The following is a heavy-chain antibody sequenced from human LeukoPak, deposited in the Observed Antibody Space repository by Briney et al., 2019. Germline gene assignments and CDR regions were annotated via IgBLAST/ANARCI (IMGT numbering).Heavy chain of an antibody. CDR3: ARQPGDRDGFTEDGFDY. CDR1: GYSFTSYW. CDR2: IYPGDSDT. V-gene: IGHV5-51*01. Sequence: GESLKISCKGSGYSFTSYWIGWVRQMPGKGLEWMGIIYPGDSDTRYSPSFQGQVTISADKSISTAYLQWSSLKASDTAMYYCARQPGDRDGFTEDGFDYWGQGTLVTVSS. D-gene: IGHD5-24*01. J-gene: IGHJ4*02.